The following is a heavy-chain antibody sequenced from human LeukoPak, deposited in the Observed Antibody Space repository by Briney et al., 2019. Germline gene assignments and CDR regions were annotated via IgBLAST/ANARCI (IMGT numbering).Heavy chain of an antibody. CDR3: AKLKYYYDSSGYYDY. Sequence: GGSLRLSCAASGFTFSSYGMHWVRQAPGKGLEWVAVIWYDGSNKYYADSVKGRFTISRDNSKSTLYLQMNSLRAEDTAVYYCAKLKYYYDSSGYYDYWGQGTLVTVSS. CDR1: GFTFSSYG. CDR2: IWYDGSNK. J-gene: IGHJ4*02. V-gene: IGHV3-33*06. D-gene: IGHD3-22*01.